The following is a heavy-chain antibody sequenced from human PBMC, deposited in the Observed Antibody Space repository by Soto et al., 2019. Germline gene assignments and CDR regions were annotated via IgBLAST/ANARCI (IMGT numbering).Heavy chain of an antibody. CDR2: IYYSAST. D-gene: IGHD2-21*02. Sequence: SETLSLTCTVSGGSVSSGSYYWSWIRQPPGKGLEWIGYIYYSASTNYSPSLKSRVTISVDTSKNQFSLNLSSVTAADTAVYYCARHLPYCGGDCYSLDYWGQGTLVTVSS. V-gene: IGHV4-61*01. CDR3: ARHLPYCGGDCYSLDY. J-gene: IGHJ4*02. CDR1: GGSVSSGSYY.